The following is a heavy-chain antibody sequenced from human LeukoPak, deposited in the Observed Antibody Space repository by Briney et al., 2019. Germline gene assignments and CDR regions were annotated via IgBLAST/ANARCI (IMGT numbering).Heavy chain of an antibody. Sequence: AASVKVSCKASGYTFTGYYMHWARQAPGQGREWMGWINPNSGGTNYAQKFQGRVTMTRDTSISTAYMELSRLRSDDTAVYYCARGAGGGTSFMDVWGQGTTVTVSS. V-gene: IGHV1-2*02. D-gene: IGHD2-2*01. CDR3: ARGAGGGTSFMDV. J-gene: IGHJ6*01. CDR2: INPNSGGT. CDR1: GYTFTGYY.